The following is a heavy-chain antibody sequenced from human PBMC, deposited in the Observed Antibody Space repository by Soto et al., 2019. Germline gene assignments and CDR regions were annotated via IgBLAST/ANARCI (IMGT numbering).Heavy chain of an antibody. CDR3: AREGYCSGGSCYLGPFDI. CDR2: ISSGSTTI. J-gene: IGHJ3*02. V-gene: IGHV3-48*01. Sequence: PGGSLRLSCAASGFTFSSYIMNWVRQAPGKGLEWVSYISSGSTTIYYADSVKGRFTISRDNAQNSLYLQMNSLRAEDTAVYYCAREGYCSGGSCYLGPFDIWGQGTMVTVS. D-gene: IGHD2-15*01. CDR1: GFTFSSYI.